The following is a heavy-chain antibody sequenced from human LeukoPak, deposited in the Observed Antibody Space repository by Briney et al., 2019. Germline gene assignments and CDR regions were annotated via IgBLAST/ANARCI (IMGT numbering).Heavy chain of an antibody. V-gene: IGHV3-66*01. CDR3: ARGYDGSGYSFGY. D-gene: IGHD3-22*01. J-gene: IGHJ4*02. CDR2: IYSGGST. CDR1: GFTVSSNY. Sequence: GGSLRLSCAASGFTVSSNYMSWVRQAPGKGLEWVSVIYSGGSTYYADSVKGRFTISRDNSKNTLYLQMNSLRAEDTAVYYCARGYDGSGYSFGYWGQGTLVTVSS.